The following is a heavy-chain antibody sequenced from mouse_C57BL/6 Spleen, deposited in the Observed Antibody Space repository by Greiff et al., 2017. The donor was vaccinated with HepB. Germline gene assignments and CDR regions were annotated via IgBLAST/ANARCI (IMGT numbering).Heavy chain of an antibody. Sequence: DVKLVESGGGLVKPGGSLKLSCAASGFTFSDYGMHWVRQAPEKGLEWVAYISSGSSTIYYADTVKGRFTISRDNAKNTLFLQMTSLRSEDTAMYYCAKSSNWDRGWFAYWGQGTLVTVSA. J-gene: IGHJ3*01. V-gene: IGHV5-17*01. CDR2: ISSGSSTI. CDR3: AKSSNWDRGWFAY. CDR1: GFTFSDYG. D-gene: IGHD4-1*01.